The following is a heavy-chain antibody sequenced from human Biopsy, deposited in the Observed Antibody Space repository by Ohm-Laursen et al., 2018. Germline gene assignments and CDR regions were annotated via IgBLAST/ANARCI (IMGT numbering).Heavy chain of an antibody. CDR3: ARLGSGDYFPTFFDF. CDR1: GVSITAYY. V-gene: IGHV4-31*03. Sequence: SQTLSLTCTVSGVSITAYYWNWIRHHPGKGLEWIGNIFYSANTYYNPSLKSRVTISVDTSKNQFSLKLSSVTAADTAVYYCARLGSGDYFPTFFDFWGQGALVTVSS. D-gene: IGHD5-12*01. J-gene: IGHJ4*02. CDR2: IFYSANT.